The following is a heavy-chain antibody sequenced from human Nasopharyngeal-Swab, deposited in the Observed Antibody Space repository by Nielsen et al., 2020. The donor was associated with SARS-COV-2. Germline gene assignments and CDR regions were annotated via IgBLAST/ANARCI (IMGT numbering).Heavy chain of an antibody. D-gene: IGHD6-19*01. V-gene: IGHV4-59*01. CDR3: ARCSGWDRRNDY. J-gene: IGHJ4*02. Sequence: WIRQPPGKGLEWIGYIYYSGSTNYNPSLKSRVTISVDTSKSQFSLKLSSVTAADTAVYYCARCSGWDRRNDYWGQGTLVTVSS. CDR2: IYYSGST.